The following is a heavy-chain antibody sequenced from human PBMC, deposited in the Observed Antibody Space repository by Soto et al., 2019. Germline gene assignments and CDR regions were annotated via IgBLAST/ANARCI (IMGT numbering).Heavy chain of an antibody. CDR3: ARIPPDYYDSSGYPERDY. CDR1: GGSFSGYY. Sequence: SETLSLTCAVYGGSFSGYYWSWIRQPPGKGLEWIGEINHSGSTNYNPSLKSRVTISVDTSKNQFSLKLSSVTAADTAVYYCARIPPDYYDSSGYPERDYWGQGTLVTVSS. J-gene: IGHJ4*02. CDR2: INHSGST. V-gene: IGHV4-34*01. D-gene: IGHD3-22*01.